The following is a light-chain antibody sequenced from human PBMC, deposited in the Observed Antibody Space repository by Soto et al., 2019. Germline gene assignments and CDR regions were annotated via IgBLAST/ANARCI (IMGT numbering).Light chain of an antibody. CDR1: SGHSSYA. CDR2: LNSDGSH. V-gene: IGLV4-69*01. CDR3: QTWGTVV. Sequence: QLVLTQSPSASASLGASVKLTCTLSSGHSSYAIAWHQQQPEKGPRYLMKLNSDGSHSKGDGIPDRFSGSSSGAERYLPISGLQSEDEADYYCQTWGTVVFGGGTKVTVL. J-gene: IGLJ2*01.